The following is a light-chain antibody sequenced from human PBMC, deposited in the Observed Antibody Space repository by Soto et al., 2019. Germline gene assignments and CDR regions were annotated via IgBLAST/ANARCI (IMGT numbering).Light chain of an antibody. CDR1: QSVSSNN. CDR3: QQYNDWPRT. J-gene: IGKJ1*01. CDR2: GAS. Sequence: ESVLTHSPGTLSLSPRQRATLSCRASQSVSSNNLAWYQQKPGQAPRLLIYGASTRATGIPDRFSGSGSGTDFTLTISRLEPEDFAVYYCQQYNDWPRTFGQGTKVDI. V-gene: IGKV3-20*01.